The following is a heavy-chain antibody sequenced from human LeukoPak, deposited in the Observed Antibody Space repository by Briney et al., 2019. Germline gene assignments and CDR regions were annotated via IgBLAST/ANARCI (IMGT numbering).Heavy chain of an antibody. V-gene: IGHV4-38-2*01. CDR1: GYSISSGYY. CDR2: ICHSGST. J-gene: IGHJ4*02. Sequence: PSETLSLTCAVSGYSISSGYYWGWIRPPPGKGLEWIVSICHSGSTYYNPSLKSRVTIPVDTSKNQFSLKLNSVTAADTAVYYCARTDFWSGYYFSLWGQGTLVTVSS. D-gene: IGHD3-3*01. CDR3: ARTDFWSGYYFSL.